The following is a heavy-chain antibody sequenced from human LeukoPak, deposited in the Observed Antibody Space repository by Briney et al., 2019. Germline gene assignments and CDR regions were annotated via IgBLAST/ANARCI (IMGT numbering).Heavy chain of an antibody. D-gene: IGHD3-22*01. V-gene: IGHV4-34*01. CDR3: AGGPFSYYYDTNGPPTV. CDR2: INHSGST. CDR1: GGSFSGYY. J-gene: IGHJ4*02. Sequence: SETLSLTCAVYGGSFSGYYWSWIRQPPGKGLEWIGEINHSGSTNYNPSLKSRVTMSVDTSKNQFSLKLSSVTAADTAVYYCAGGPFSYYYDTNGPPTVWGQGTLVTVSS.